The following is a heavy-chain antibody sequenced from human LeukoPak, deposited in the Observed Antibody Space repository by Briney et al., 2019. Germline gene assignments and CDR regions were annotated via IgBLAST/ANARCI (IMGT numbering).Heavy chain of an antibody. V-gene: IGHV4-59*08. D-gene: IGHD2-21*02. CDR2: IYYTGSD. CDR3: TRGTETVNYFDY. CDR1: GGSITNYY. J-gene: IGHJ4*02. Sequence: PSETLSLTCTVSGGSITNYYWSWIRQPPGKGLEWIGYIYYTGSDNYNPSLKSRVSMSVDTSKNQFSLKLTSVTAADTAVYYCTRGTETVNYFDYWGQGTLVTVSS.